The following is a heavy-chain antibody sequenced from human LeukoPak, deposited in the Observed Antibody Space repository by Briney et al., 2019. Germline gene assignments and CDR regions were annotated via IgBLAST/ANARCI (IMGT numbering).Heavy chain of an antibody. CDR3: ARTLSLYDFWSGYYRIWFDP. V-gene: IGHV4-30-4*08. D-gene: IGHD3-3*01. J-gene: IGHJ5*02. CDR2: IYYSGGT. Sequence: SQTLSLTCTVSGGSISSGDYYWSWIRQPPGKGLGWIGYIYYSGGTYYNPSLKSRVTISVDTSKNQFSLKLSSVTAADTAVYYCARTLSLYDFWSGYYRIWFDPWGQGTLVTVSS. CDR1: GGSISSGDYY.